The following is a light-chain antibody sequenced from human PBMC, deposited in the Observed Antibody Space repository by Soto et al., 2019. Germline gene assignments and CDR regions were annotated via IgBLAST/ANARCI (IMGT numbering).Light chain of an antibody. CDR3: QQYGSSPQT. V-gene: IGKV3-20*01. J-gene: IGKJ1*01. CDR2: GAS. Sequence: EIVLTQSPGTLSLSPGERATLSCRASESVSRNYIAWYQQKPGQAPSLLIYGASSRATGISDRFSGSGSGTDFTLTISRLEPEDFAVYYCQQYGSSPQTFGQGTKVDIK. CDR1: ESVSRNY.